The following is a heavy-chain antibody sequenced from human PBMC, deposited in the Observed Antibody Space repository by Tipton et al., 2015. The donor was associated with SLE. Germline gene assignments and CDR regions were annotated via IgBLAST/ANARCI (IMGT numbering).Heavy chain of an antibody. CDR1: GGSFSGYY. CDR3: ARGIIGYSSSWPYFDY. V-gene: IGHV4-34*01. CDR2: INHNGST. D-gene: IGHD6-13*01. J-gene: IGHJ4*02. Sequence: TLSLTCAVYGGSFSGYYLIWIRQPPGKGLEWIGEINHNGSTYYNPSLKSRVTISVDRSKNQFSLKLSSVTAADTAVYYCARGIIGYSSSWPYFDYWGQGTLVTVSS.